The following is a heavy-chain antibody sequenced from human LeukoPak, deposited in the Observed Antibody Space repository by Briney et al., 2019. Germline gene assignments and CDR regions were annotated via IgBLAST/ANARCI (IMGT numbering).Heavy chain of an antibody. V-gene: IGHV3-23*01. Sequence: GGSLRLSCAASGFTFSGYAMSWVRQAPGKGLEWVSATSGSGDGTFYADSVKGRFTISRDNSKNTLYLQTNSLRAEDTAIYYCAKLRDFFDSSGQFDYWGQGTLVTVSS. J-gene: IGHJ4*02. CDR1: GFTFSGYA. CDR3: AKLRDFFDSSGQFDY. D-gene: IGHD3-22*01. CDR2: TSGSGDGT.